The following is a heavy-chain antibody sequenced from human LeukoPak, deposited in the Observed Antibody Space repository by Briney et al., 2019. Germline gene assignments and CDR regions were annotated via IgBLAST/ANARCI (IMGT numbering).Heavy chain of an antibody. Sequence: PGGSLRLSCAASGFTFSSSAMSWVRQAPGKGLEWVSAISGSGSNTYYEDSVKGRFTISRDNSKNTLYLQMNSLRAEDTAVYYCAPIPSLGDYWGQGTLVTVSS. CDR3: APIPSLGDY. J-gene: IGHJ4*02. D-gene: IGHD2-2*02. CDR1: GFTFSSSA. CDR2: ISGSGSNT. V-gene: IGHV3-23*01.